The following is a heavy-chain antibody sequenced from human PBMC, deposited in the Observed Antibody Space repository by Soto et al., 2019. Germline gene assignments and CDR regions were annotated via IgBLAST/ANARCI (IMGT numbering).Heavy chain of an antibody. CDR2: IKQDGSEK. CDR1: GFTFSSYW. V-gene: IGHV3-7*01. J-gene: IGHJ6*02. D-gene: IGHD1-1*01. Sequence: PGGSLRLSCAASGFTFSSYWMSWFRQAPGKGLEWVANIKQDGSEKYYVDSVKGRFTISRDNAKNSLYLQMNSLRAEDTAVYYCAREGTVYYYYGMDVWGQGTTVTVS. CDR3: AREGTVYYYYGMDV.